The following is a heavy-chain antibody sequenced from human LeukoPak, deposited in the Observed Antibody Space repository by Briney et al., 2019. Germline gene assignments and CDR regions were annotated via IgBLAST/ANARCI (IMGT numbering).Heavy chain of an antibody. V-gene: IGHV3-20*04. Sequence: PGGSLRLSCAASGFTFDDYGMSWVRQAPGKGPEWVSGINWNGVGTGYADSVKGRLTISRDNAKNSLYLQMNSLRAEDTALYYCARDCSYGAFDYWGQGALVTVSS. J-gene: IGHJ4*02. CDR3: ARDCSYGAFDY. D-gene: IGHD5-18*01. CDR2: INWNGVGT. CDR1: GFTFDDYG.